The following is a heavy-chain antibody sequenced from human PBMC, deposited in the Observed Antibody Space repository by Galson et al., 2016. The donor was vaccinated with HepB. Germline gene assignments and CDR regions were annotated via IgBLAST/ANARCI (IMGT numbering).Heavy chain of an antibody. CDR1: AFTFSNYG. D-gene: IGHD6-19*01. V-gene: IGHV3-33*06. J-gene: IGHJ4*02. CDR2: IWTDGSNK. CDR3: AKSKGGVWSYYFDY. Sequence: SLRLSCAASAFTFSNYGMHWVRQAPGKGLEWVAGIWTDGSNKYYGDSVKGRFTISRDNSKNTLYLQMNSLRAEDTAVCYCAKSKGGVWSYYFDYWGQGTLVTVSS.